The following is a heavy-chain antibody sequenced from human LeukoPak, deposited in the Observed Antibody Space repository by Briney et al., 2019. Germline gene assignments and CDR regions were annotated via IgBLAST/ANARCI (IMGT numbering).Heavy chain of an antibody. V-gene: IGHV1-18*04. CDR2: ISAYNGNT. Sequence: ASVKVSCKASGYTFTSYGISWVRQAPGQGLEWMGWISAYNGNTNYAQKLQGRVTMTTDTSTSTAYMELRSPRSDDTAVYYCARWVLTGYYNDYWGQGTLVTVSS. CDR1: GYTFTSYG. J-gene: IGHJ4*02. D-gene: IGHD3-9*01. CDR3: ARWVLTGYYNDY.